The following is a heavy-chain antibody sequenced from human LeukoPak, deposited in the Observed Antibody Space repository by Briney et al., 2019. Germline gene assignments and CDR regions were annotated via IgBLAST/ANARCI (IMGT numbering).Heavy chain of an antibody. V-gene: IGHV3-72*01. D-gene: IGHD3-3*01. CDR1: GFTFSDHY. CDR3: VREYYYDFPQ. CDR2: SRAKIDSYTT. J-gene: IGHJ4*02. Sequence: SGGSLRLSCAASGFTFSDHYMDWVRQAPGKGLEWVGRSRAKIDSYTTEYAASVKGRFTISRDESENTLYLRMNSLKTEDTAVYYCVREYYYDFPQWGQGTLVTVSS.